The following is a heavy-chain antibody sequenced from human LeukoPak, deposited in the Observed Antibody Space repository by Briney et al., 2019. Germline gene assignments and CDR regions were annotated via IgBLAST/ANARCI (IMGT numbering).Heavy chain of an antibody. Sequence: GGSLRLSCAASGFTFSSYWMSWVRQAPGKGLEWVANIKQDGSEKYYVDSVKGRFTISRDNAKNSLYLQMNSLRAEDTAVYYCARVTDGQLGGFDYWGQGTLVTVSS. CDR3: ARVTDGQLGGFDY. D-gene: IGHD3-16*01. J-gene: IGHJ4*02. CDR1: GFTFSSYW. CDR2: IKQDGSEK. V-gene: IGHV3-7*05.